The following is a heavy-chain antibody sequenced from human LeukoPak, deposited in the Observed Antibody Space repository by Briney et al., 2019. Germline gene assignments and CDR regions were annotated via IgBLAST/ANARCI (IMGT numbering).Heavy chain of an antibody. Sequence: GGSLRLSCAASGVTFSTYWMHWVRQAPGKGLVWVSRIHRDGTTTNYADSVKGRFTISRDNSKNTLYLQMNSLRAEDTAVYYCAKDYGVVPAAISKGDWFDPWGQGTLVTVSS. D-gene: IGHD2-2*02. CDR3: AKDYGVVPAAISKGDWFDP. V-gene: IGHV3-74*01. CDR1: GVTFSTYW. J-gene: IGHJ5*02. CDR2: IHRDGTTT.